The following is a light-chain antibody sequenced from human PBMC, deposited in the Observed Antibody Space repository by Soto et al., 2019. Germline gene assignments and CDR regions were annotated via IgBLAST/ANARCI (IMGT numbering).Light chain of an antibody. CDR1: QSISSW. CDR3: QQYNSYWT. Sequence: DVRMTQSPSTLSASVGDRVTITCRASQSISSWLAWYQQKPGKAPKLLIYEASSLKSGVPSRFSGSGSGTEFTLTISSLQPDDFATYYCQQYNSYWTFGQGTKVEIK. J-gene: IGKJ1*01. V-gene: IGKV1-5*03. CDR2: EAS.